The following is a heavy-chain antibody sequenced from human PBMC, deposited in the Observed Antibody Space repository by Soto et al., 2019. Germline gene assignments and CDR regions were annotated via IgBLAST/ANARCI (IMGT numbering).Heavy chain of an antibody. J-gene: IGHJ4*02. V-gene: IGHV3-23*01. D-gene: IGHD3-3*01. CDR3: ARGAAYYDGDRAHYFDY. Sequence: GSLRLSCAASGFTFTSYALSWVRQAPGKGLEWVSTISVTGDTTYHADSVKGRFTISRDSAKNSLYLQMNSLRAEDTAVYYCARGAAYYDGDRAHYFDYWGQGTLVTVSS. CDR1: GFTFTSYA. CDR2: ISVTGDTT.